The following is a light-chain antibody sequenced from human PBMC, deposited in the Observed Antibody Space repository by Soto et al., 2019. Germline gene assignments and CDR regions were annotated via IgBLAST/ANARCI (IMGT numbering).Light chain of an antibody. CDR1: QSFTNNY. J-gene: IGKJ2*01. CDR2: GAS. CDR3: QQYGSSPYT. V-gene: IGKV3-20*01. Sequence: EIVLTQSPGTLSLSPGERATLSCRASQSFTNNYLAWYQQKPGQAPRLLFYGASSRATGIPDRFSGSGSGTDFTLTISRLEPEDFAVYYCQQYGSSPYTFGQGTKLEIK.